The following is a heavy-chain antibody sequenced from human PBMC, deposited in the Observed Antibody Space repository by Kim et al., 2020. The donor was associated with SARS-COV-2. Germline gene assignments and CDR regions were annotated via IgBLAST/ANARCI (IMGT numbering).Heavy chain of an antibody. CDR2: IIPILGIA. J-gene: IGHJ4*02. CDR3: ARDGYSYGYDY. V-gene: IGHV1-69*04. Sequence: SVKVSCKASGGTFSSYAISWVRQAPGQGLEWMGRIIPILGIANYAQKFQGRVTITADKSTSTAYMELSSLRSEDTAVYYCARDGYSYGYDYWGQGTLVTVSS. CDR1: GGTFSSYA. D-gene: IGHD5-18*01.